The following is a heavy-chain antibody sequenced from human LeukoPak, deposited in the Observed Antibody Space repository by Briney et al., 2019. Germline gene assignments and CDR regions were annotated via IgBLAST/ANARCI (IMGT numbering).Heavy chain of an antibody. CDR3: ARDLRYCSSTSCYSPNYFDY. D-gene: IGHD2-2*01. V-gene: IGHV4-4*02. CDR1: GGSISSSNW. CDR2: IYHSGST. J-gene: IGHJ4*02. Sequence: PSETLSLTCAVSGGSISSSNWWSWVRQPPGKGLEWIGEIYHSGSTNYNPSLKSRVTISVDKSKNQFSLKLSSVTAADTAVYYCARDLRYCSSTSCYSPNYFDYWGQGTLVTVSS.